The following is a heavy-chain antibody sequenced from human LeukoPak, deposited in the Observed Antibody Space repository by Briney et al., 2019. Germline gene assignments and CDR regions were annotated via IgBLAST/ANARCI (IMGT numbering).Heavy chain of an antibody. V-gene: IGHV3-30*02. Sequence: GGSLRLSCAASGFTFSSYGMHWVRQAPGKGLEWVAFIRYDGSNKYYADSVKGRFTISRDNSKNTPYLQMNSLRAEDTAVYYCAKDPYVLAGLRRGPYDYWGQGTLVTVSS. CDR2: IRYDGSNK. CDR3: AKDPYVLAGLRRGPYDY. CDR1: GFTFSSYG. J-gene: IGHJ4*02. D-gene: IGHD6-13*01.